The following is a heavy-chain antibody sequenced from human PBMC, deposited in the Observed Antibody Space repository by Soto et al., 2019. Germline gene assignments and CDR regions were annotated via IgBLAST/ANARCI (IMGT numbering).Heavy chain of an antibody. V-gene: IGHV1-18*01. CDR1: GYTFTSYG. CDR3: ARGRGFWSGYSTDDDAFDI. J-gene: IGHJ3*02. CDR2: ISAYNGNT. Sequence: QVELVQSGAEVKKPGASVKVSCKASGYTFTSYGISWVRQATGQGLEWMGWISAYNGNTNYAQKLKGRVTMTTDTSTSTAYMELRSLRSDDTAVYYCARGRGFWSGYSTDDDAFDIWGQGPIVTVSS. D-gene: IGHD3-3*01.